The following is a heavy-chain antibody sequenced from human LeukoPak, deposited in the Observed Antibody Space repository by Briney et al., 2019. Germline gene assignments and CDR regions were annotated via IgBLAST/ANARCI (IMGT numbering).Heavy chain of an antibody. J-gene: IGHJ6*03. CDR2: IYTSGST. D-gene: IGHD1-26*01. CDR1: GGSISSGSYY. V-gene: IGHV4-61*02. Sequence: SQTLSLTCTVSGGSISSGSYYWSWIRQPAGKGLEWIGRIYTSGSTNYNPSLKSRVTMSVDTSKNQFSLKLSSVTAADTAVYYCARGGGSRAGYYYYYMDVWGKGTTVTVSS. CDR3: ARGGGSRAGYYYYYMDV.